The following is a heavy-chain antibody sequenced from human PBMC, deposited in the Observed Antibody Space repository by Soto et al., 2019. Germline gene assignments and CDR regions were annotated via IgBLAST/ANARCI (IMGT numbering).Heavy chain of an antibody. CDR1: GGSFSGYY. V-gene: IGHV4-34*01. J-gene: IGHJ5*02. CDR3: ARLYGSDTQESYNWFDP. CDR2: INHSGST. D-gene: IGHD3-10*01. Sequence: SETLSLTCAVYGGSFSGYYWSWIRQPPGKGLEWIGEINHSGSTNYNPSLKSRVTISVDTSKNQFSLKLSSVTAADTAVYYCARLYGSDTQESYNWFDPWGQGTLVTVSS.